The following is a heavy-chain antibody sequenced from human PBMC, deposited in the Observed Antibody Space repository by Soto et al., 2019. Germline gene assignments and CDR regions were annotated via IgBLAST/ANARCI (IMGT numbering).Heavy chain of an antibody. CDR3: ARHGSSWHKNYYYYGMDV. CDR1: GYSFTSYW. CDR2: IYPGDSDT. Sequence: GESLKIACKGSGYSFTSYWIGWVRQMPGKGLEWMGIIYPGDSDTRYSPSFQGQVTISADKSISTAYLQWSSLKASDTAMYYCARHGSSWHKNYYYYGMDVWGQGTTVTVSS. D-gene: IGHD6-13*01. V-gene: IGHV5-51*01. J-gene: IGHJ6*02.